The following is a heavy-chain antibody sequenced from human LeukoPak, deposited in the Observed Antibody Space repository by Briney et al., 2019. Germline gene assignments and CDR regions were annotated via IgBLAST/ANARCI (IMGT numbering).Heavy chain of an antibody. CDR3: AKDSDFWSGSGASDI. V-gene: IGHV3-23*01. CDR2: ISSSGGTT. D-gene: IGHD3-3*01. J-gene: IGHJ3*02. CDR1: GFTFSSYA. Sequence: GGSLRLSCAASGFTFSSYAMYWIRQTPGKGLEWVSVISSSGGTTFYADSVKGRFTISRDNSKNTLYLQMNSLRAEDTAVYYCAKDSDFWSGSGASDIWGQGTMVTVSS.